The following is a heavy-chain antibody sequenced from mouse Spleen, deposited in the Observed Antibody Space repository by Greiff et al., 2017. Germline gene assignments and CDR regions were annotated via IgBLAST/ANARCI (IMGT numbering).Heavy chain of an antibody. CDR3: ARRGRYDYFDY. CDR1: GFTFSSYA. Sequence: EVMLVESGGGLVKPGGSLKLSCAASGFTFSSYAMSWVRQTPEQRLEWVATISSGGSYTYYPDSVKGRFTISRDNAKNTLYLQMSSLRSEDTAMYYCARRGRYDYFDYWGQGTTLTVSS. CDR2: ISSGGSYT. J-gene: IGHJ2*01. D-gene: IGHD2-14*01. V-gene: IGHV5-9-1*01.